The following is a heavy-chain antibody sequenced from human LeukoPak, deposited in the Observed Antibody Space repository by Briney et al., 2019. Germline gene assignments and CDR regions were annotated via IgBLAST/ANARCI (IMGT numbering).Heavy chain of an antibody. J-gene: IGHJ2*01. D-gene: IGHD3-3*01. Sequence: SETLSLTCTVYGGSISSYYWSWIRQPPGKGLEWIGYIYYSGSTNYNPSLKSRVTISVDTSKNQFSLKLSSVTAADTAVYYCAREGGYYQDSWYFDLWGRGTLVTVSS. V-gene: IGHV4-59*01. CDR1: GGSISSYY. CDR3: AREGGYYQDSWYFDL. CDR2: IYYSGST.